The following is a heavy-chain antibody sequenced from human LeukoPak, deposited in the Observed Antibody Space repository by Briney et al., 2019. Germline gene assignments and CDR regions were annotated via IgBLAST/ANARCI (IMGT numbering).Heavy chain of an antibody. CDR2: MNDRGTT. D-gene: IGHD5-18*01. V-gene: IGHV4-34*01. J-gene: IGHJ4*02. Sequence: PSETLSLNCTVSGGSFSGYYWTWIRQFPGKGLEWIGEMNDRGTTNRNPSLKSRVTISADTSKNQFSLKLTSVTAADTAVYYCARSSGGYSYGQRDYWGQGTLVTVSS. CDR1: GGSFSGYY. CDR3: ARSSGGYSYGQRDY.